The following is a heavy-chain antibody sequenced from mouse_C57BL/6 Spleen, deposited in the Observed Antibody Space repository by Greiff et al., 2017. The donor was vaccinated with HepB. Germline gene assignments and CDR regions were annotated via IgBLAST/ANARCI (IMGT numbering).Heavy chain of an antibody. CDR3: ARTLDSSGYWFAY. J-gene: IGHJ3*01. CDR2: IWTGGGT. Sequence: VQRVESGPGLVAPSQSLSITCTVSGSSLTSYAISWVRQPPGKGLEWLGVIWTGGGTNYNSALKSRLSISKDNSKSQVFLKMNSLQTDDTARYYCARTLDSSGYWFAYWGQGTLVTVSA. CDR1: GSSLTSYA. D-gene: IGHD3-2*02. V-gene: IGHV2-9-1*01.